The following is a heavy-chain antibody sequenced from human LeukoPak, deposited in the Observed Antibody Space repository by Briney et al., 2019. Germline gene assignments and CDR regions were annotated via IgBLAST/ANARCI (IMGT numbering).Heavy chain of an antibody. V-gene: IGHV4-4*07. CDR2: YYTSEST. D-gene: IGHD3-22*01. Sequence: PSETLSLTCTVSGDSISNYYWSWIRQPAGKGLEWIGCYYTSESTDYNPSLKSRVSMSVDTSKNQFFLKLSSVTAADTAVYYCARDGDYYDSSGSFDSWGQGTLVTVSS. J-gene: IGHJ4*02. CDR3: ARDGDYYDSSGSFDS. CDR1: GDSISNYY.